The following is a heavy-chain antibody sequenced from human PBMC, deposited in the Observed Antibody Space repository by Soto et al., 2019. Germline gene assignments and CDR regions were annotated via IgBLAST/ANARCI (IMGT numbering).Heavy chain of an antibody. D-gene: IGHD5-12*01. CDR2: IWYDGSNK. CDR3: ARDGGCRDGYTVGCNWFDP. CDR1: GFTFSSYG. V-gene: IGHV3-33*01. J-gene: IGHJ5*02. Sequence: HPGGSLRLSCAASGFTFSSYGMHWVRQAPGKGLEWVAVIWYDGSNKYYADSVKGRFTISRDNSKNTLYLQMNSLRAGDTAVYYCARDGGCRDGYTVGCNWFDPWGQGTLVTVSS.